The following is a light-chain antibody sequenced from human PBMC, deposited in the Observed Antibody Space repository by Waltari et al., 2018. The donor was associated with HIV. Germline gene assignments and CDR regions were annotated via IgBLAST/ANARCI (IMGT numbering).Light chain of an antibody. CDR1: ESVLSSSNNLNY. V-gene: IGKV4-1*01. J-gene: IGKJ5*01. CDR3: QQYYSTPT. Sequence: DIVLTLSPETLSVSLGERAAIHCKSGESVLSSSNNLNYFAWYQQRPGQPPTLLFSEASSRSSGVPARFTASGSRTDFTLTIDDLQADDVAVYFCQQYYSTPTFGRGTQLV. CDR2: EAS.